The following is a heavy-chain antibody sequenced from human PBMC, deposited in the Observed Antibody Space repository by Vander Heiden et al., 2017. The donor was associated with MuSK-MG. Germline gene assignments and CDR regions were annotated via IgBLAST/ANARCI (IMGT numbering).Heavy chain of an antibody. V-gene: IGHV1-69*04. Sequence: QVQLVQSGAEVQKPGSSVKVSCKASGGTFSSFATRWVRQAPGQGLEWMGRIIPILGIANYAQKFQGRVTITADKSTSTAYMELSSLRSEDTAVYYCASDRGGTYYYGSGSDYWGQGTLVTVSS. CDR3: ASDRGGTYYYGSGSDY. CDR1: GGTFSSFA. CDR2: IIPILGIA. J-gene: IGHJ4*02. D-gene: IGHD3-10*01.